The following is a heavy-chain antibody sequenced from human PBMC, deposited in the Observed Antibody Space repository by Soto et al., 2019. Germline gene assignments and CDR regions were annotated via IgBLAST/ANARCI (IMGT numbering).Heavy chain of an antibody. D-gene: IGHD3-22*01. CDR3: ARSREITMIVVGTFDY. Sequence: PSETLSLTCAVYGGSFSGYYWSWIRQPPGKGLEWIGEINHSGSTNYNPSLKSRVTISVDTSKNQFSLKLSSVTAADTAVYYCARSREITMIVVGTFDYWGQGTLVTVSS. J-gene: IGHJ4*02. V-gene: IGHV4-34*01. CDR1: GGSFSGYY. CDR2: INHSGST.